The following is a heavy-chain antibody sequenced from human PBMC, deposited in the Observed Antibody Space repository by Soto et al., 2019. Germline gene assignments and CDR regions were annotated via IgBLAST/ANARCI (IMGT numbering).Heavy chain of an antibody. CDR2: INPSGGST. CDR1: GYTFTSYY. J-gene: IGHJ6*02. Sequence: ASVKVSCKASGYTFTSYYMHWVRQAPGQGLEWMGIINPSGGSTSYAQKFQGRVTMTRDTSTSTVYMELSSLRSEDTAVYYCALDYCSSTSCYYGTYYYGMDVWGQGTTVTVSS. CDR3: ALDYCSSTSCYYGTYYYGMDV. V-gene: IGHV1-46*01. D-gene: IGHD2-2*01.